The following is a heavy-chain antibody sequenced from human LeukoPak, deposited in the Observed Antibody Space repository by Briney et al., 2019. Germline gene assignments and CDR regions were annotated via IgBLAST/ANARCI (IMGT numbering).Heavy chain of an antibody. CDR2: IYTSGST. V-gene: IGHV4-61*02. Sequence: SETLSLTCTVSGVSISSGSYYWSWIRQPAGKGLEWIGRIYTSGSTNYNPSLNSRVTISVNTSKNQFSLKLSSVTAADTAVYYCARDRLRYFDWLHGGGWWFDPWGQGTLVTVSS. CDR1: GVSISSGSYY. D-gene: IGHD3-9*01. J-gene: IGHJ5*02. CDR3: ARDRLRYFDWLHGGGWWFDP.